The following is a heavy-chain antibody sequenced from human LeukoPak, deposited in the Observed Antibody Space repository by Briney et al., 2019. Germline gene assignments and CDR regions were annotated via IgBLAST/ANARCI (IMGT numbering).Heavy chain of an antibody. V-gene: IGHV4-39*07. CDR3: ARERVVVALLDAFDI. D-gene: IGHD3-22*01. Sequence: KASETLSLTCTVSGGSISSSSYYWGWIRQPPGKGLEWIGSIYYSGSTYYNPSLKSRVTISVDTSKNQFSLKLSSVTAADTAVYYCARERVVVALLDAFDIWGQGTMVTVSS. CDR2: IYYSGST. CDR1: GGSISSSSYY. J-gene: IGHJ3*02.